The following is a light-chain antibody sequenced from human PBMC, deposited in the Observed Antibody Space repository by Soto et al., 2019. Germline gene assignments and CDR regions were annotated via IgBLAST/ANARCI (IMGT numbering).Light chain of an antibody. Sequence: DIQMTQSPSSVSASVGDRVTITCRASQGISNWLAWYQQQPGRAPKLLSYGAYPLQTGVPSRVSGGGSETHFTLIISSLQHEDFETYYCQQTHTFFPLNFGGGARVEIK. V-gene: IGKV1-12*01. CDR2: GAY. J-gene: IGKJ4*01. CDR1: QGISNW. CDR3: QQTHTFFPLN.